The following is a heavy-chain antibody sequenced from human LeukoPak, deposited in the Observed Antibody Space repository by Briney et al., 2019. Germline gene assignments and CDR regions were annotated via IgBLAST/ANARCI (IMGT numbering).Heavy chain of an antibody. CDR1: GYTFTSYY. J-gene: IGHJ6*02. Sequence: GASVKVSCKASGYTFTSYYMHWVRQAPGQGLEWMGIINPSGGSTSYAQKFQGRVTMTRDTSTSTVYMELSSLRSEDTAVYYCARGRYYYGSGSYPDSYGMDVWGQGTTVTVSS. V-gene: IGHV1-46*01. D-gene: IGHD3-10*01. CDR2: INPSGGST. CDR3: ARGRYYYGSGSYPDSYGMDV.